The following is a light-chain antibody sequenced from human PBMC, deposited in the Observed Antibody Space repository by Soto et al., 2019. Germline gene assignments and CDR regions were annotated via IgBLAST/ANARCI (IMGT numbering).Light chain of an antibody. V-gene: IGKV1-39*01. CDR1: QSIKNY. J-gene: IGKJ5*01. Sequence: DIQITQSPSSLSAAIGDRVTITCRASQSIKNYLNWYQHKPGAAPKLLIFGASNLESGVPSRFSGSGSGTEFTLSISSLQPEDFATDYCQQGYSTTPITFGQGTRLEIK. CDR2: GAS. CDR3: QQGYSTTPIT.